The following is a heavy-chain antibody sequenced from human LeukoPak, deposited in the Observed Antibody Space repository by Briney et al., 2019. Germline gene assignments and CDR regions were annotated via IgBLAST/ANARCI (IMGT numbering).Heavy chain of an antibody. CDR1: GFTFSDHY. Sequence: PGGSLRLSCAAPGFTFSDHYMDWVRQAPGKGLEWVGRTRNKANGYTTEYAASVKGRFTISGDDSKNSLYLQMNSLRAEDTAVYYCARDSLSLRTSAFDYWGQGTLVTVSS. CDR2: TRNKANGYTT. CDR3: ARDSLSLRTSAFDY. D-gene: IGHD3-16*01. V-gene: IGHV3-72*01. J-gene: IGHJ4*02.